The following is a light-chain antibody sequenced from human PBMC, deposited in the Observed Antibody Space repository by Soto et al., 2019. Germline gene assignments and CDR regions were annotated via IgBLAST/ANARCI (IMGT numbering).Light chain of an antibody. CDR1: QSVGSS. CDR3: QQRENYFYT. Sequence: VLTQSPATLSLSPGESTTLSCRASQSVGSSLAWYQQKHAQAPRLLIYDASISATGIPARFSGSGSGTNVSLTIISLEPEDFAVYYCQQRENYFYTFGQGTKLEIK. CDR2: DAS. J-gene: IGKJ2*01. V-gene: IGKV3-11*01.